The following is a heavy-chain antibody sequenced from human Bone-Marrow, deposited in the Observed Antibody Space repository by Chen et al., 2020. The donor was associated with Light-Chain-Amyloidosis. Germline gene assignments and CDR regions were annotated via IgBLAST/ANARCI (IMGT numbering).Heavy chain of an antibody. Sequence: QVHLQESGPALVKPSGTLSLTCSVSGDSVKDYYWSWIRQPPGKGLEYIGYIYQSGSSNSRPSLKSRVTMSVDSSRNEVSLRLTSVTAADTAIYYCARDEGIGGSGPFDYWGQGTMVTVS. CDR1: GDSVKDYY. CDR3: ARDEGIGGSGPFDY. V-gene: IGHV4-59*02. D-gene: IGHD6-19*01. J-gene: IGHJ3*01. CDR2: IYQSGSS.